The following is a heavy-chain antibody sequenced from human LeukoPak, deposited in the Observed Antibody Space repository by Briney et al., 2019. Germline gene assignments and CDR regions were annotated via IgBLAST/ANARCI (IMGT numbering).Heavy chain of an antibody. CDR2: IKHSGST. J-gene: IGHJ2*01. CDR1: GGSFSDYY. D-gene: IGHD3-3*01. Sequence: SETLSLTCAVYGGSFSDYYCSWIRQTPGEGLQWIGGIKHSGSTDYNPSLKSRVTMSVDTSKNQFSLKLTSVTAADTAVYYCARGILAKGYFDLWGRDTLVTVSS. CDR3: ARGILAKGYFDL. V-gene: IGHV4-34*01.